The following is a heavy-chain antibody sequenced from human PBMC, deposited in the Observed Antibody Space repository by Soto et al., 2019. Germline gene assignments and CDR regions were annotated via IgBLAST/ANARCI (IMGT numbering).Heavy chain of an antibody. J-gene: IGHJ4*02. Sequence: QVQLVESGGGVVQPGRSLRLSCAASGFTFSSFSLHWVRQAPGKGLEWLALISYYGRNKYNADSVKGRFAISRDNSKNTLYLQVNSLRPEDTAVYYCARTTAVAGTPEFDYWGQGTLVTVSS. CDR2: ISYYGRNK. CDR1: GFTFSSFS. D-gene: IGHD6-19*01. V-gene: IGHV3-30*09. CDR3: ARTTAVAGTPEFDY.